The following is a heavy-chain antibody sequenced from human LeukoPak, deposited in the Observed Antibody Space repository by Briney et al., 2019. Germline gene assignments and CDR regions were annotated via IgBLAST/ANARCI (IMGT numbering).Heavy chain of an antibody. V-gene: IGHV3-48*04. CDR3: ARITVDTSGWYHFDY. J-gene: IGHJ4*02. D-gene: IGHD6-19*01. Sequence: GGSLRLSCAASGFTFSSYSMNWVRQAPGKGLEWVSYISSSSSTIYYADSVKGRFTISRDNAKNSLYLQMNSLRAEDTAVYHCARITVDTSGWYHFDYWGQGTLVTVSS. CDR2: ISSSSSTI. CDR1: GFTFSSYS.